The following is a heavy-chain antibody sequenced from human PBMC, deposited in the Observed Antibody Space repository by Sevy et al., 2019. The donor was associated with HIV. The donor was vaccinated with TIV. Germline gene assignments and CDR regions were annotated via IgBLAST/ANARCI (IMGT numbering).Heavy chain of an antibody. Sequence: GSLRLSCTASGFIFSDYGMHWVRQAPGKGLDWVAFIWYDGTDTYYADSVKGRFTISRDNSEKKLFLQMNSLRPEDTAFYYCTKNTAAAGVGGFDYWGRGTMVTVSS. D-gene: IGHD6-13*01. CDR2: IWYDGTDT. CDR1: GFIFSDYG. CDR3: TKNTAAAGVGGFDY. J-gene: IGHJ4*02. V-gene: IGHV3-30*02.